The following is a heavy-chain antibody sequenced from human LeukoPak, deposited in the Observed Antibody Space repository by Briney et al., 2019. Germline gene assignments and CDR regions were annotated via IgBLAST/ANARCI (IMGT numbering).Heavy chain of an antibody. CDR1: GYTFTSYG. Sequence: ASVKVSCKASGYTFTSYGISWVRQAPGQGLEWMGWISAYNGNTNYAQKLQGRVTMTTDTSTSTAYMELRSLRSDDTAVYYCARDQFYSGSPRWFDPWGQGTLVTVSS. D-gene: IGHD1-26*01. J-gene: IGHJ5*02. CDR3: ARDQFYSGSPRWFDP. V-gene: IGHV1-18*01. CDR2: ISAYNGNT.